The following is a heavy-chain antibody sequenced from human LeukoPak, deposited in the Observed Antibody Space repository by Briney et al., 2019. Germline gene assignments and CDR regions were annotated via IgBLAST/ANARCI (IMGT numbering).Heavy chain of an antibody. J-gene: IGHJ1*01. D-gene: IGHD6-13*01. CDR2: INHSGST. CDR1: GGSFSGYY. CDR3: ARGRRSWYGVGYFQH. V-gene: IGHV4-34*01. Sequence: SETLSLTCAVYGGSFSGYYWSWIRQPPGKGLEWIGEINHSGSTNYNPSLKSRVTISVDTSKNQFSLKLSSVTAADTAVYYCARGRRSWYGVGYFQHWGQGTLVTVSS.